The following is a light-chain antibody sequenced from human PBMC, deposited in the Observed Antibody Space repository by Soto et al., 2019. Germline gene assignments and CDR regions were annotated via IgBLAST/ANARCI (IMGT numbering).Light chain of an antibody. V-gene: IGKV1-5*01. Sequence: DIQMTQSPSTLSASVGDRVTITCRSSQSISSWLAWYQQKPGKAPKLLIYDASSLESGVPSRFSGSGSGTEFTLTISSLQPDDFATYYCQQYNKGYTFGQGTKLDIK. CDR2: DAS. CDR3: QQYNKGYT. J-gene: IGKJ2*01. CDR1: QSISSW.